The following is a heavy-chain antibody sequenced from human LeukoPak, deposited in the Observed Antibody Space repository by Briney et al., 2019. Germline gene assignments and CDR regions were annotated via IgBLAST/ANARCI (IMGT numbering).Heavy chain of an antibody. CDR3: AKDPPQPRSSWFDY. J-gene: IGHJ4*02. CDR1: GFTFNSYG. V-gene: IGHV3-30*02. Sequence: GGSLRLSCAASGFTFNSYGMHWVRQAPGKGLEWVAFIRYDGSNKYYADSVKGRFTISRDNSKNTLYLQMNSLRAEDTAVHYCAKDPPQPRSSWFDYWGQGTLVTVSS. CDR2: IRYDGSNK. D-gene: IGHD6-13*01.